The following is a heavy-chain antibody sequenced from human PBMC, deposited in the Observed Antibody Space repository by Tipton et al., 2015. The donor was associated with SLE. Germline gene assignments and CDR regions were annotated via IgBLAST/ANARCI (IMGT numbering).Heavy chain of an antibody. Sequence: TLSLTCAVSGASIGSGGYSWNWIRQPPGKGLEWIGNMYYSGSTYYNPSLKSRVTISVDTSKNQFSLKLSSVTAADTAVYYCARDSCSSTSCYGYYYMDVWGKGTTVTVSS. CDR2: MYYSGST. J-gene: IGHJ6*03. CDR3: ARDSCSSTSCYGYYYMDV. CDR1: GASIGSGGYS. D-gene: IGHD2-2*01. V-gene: IGHV4-39*07.